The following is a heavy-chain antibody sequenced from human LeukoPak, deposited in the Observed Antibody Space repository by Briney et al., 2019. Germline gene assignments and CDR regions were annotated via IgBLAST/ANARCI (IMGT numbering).Heavy chain of an antibody. J-gene: IGHJ4*02. Sequence: ASVKVSCKASGYTFTSYGISWVRQAPGQGLEWMGWISAYNGNTDYAQKLQGRVTVTTDTSTSTAYMELRSLRSDDTAVYYCARDVGCSGGSCYPVYFDYWGQGTLVTVSS. D-gene: IGHD2-15*01. V-gene: IGHV1-18*01. CDR1: GYTFTSYG. CDR2: ISAYNGNT. CDR3: ARDVGCSGGSCYPVYFDY.